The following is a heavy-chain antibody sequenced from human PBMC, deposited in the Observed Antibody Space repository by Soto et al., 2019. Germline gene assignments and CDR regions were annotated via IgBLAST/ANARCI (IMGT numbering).Heavy chain of an antibody. J-gene: IGHJ4*02. CDR1: GFTFSSYQ. CDR3: ARVAPYYYGPGNYYFDY. Sequence: GGSLRLSRAASGFTFSSYQMNWVRQAPGKGKEWVANIKQDGSEKYYVDSVKGRFTISRDNAKNSLYLEMNSLRAEDTAVYYCARVAPYYYGPGNYYFDYRGQGTLGTVSS. V-gene: IGHV3-7*01. CDR2: IKQDGSEK. D-gene: IGHD3-10*01.